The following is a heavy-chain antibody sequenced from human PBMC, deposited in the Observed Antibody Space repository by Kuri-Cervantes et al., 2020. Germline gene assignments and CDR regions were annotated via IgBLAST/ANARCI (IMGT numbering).Heavy chain of an antibody. CDR2: IYYSGST. Sequence: SETLSLTCTVSGGSISSYYWSWIRQPPGKGLEWIGYIYYSGSTYYNPSLKSRVTISVDKSKNQFSLKLSSVTAADTAVYYCARVFGGYDGSLAFDIWGQGTMVTVSS. CDR1: GGSISSYY. V-gene: IGHV4-59*12. CDR3: ARVFGGYDGSLAFDI. J-gene: IGHJ3*02. D-gene: IGHD5-12*01.